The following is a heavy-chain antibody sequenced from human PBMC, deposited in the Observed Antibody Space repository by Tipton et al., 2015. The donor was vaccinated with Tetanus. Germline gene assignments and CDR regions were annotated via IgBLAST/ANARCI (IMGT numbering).Heavy chain of an antibody. J-gene: IGHJ4*02. CDR1: GFTFSSYW. CDR3: AKGGATVVDY. D-gene: IGHD4-23*01. CDR2: INSDGSST. Sequence: SLRLSCAASGFTFSSYWMHWVRQAPGKGLVWVSRINSDGSSTSYADSVKGRFTISRDNAKSTLYLQMNSLRAEDTAVYYCAKGGATVVDYWGQGTLVIVPS. V-gene: IGHV3-74*01.